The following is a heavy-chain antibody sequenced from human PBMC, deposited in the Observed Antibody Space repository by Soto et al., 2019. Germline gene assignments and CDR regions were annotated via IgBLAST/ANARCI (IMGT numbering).Heavy chain of an antibody. V-gene: IGHV4-31*03. CDR1: GGSITTNGHY. D-gene: IGHD6-19*01. Sequence: QVQLQESGPELVKPSQTLSLTCSVSGGSITTNGHYWTWIRQHPGQGLEWIAYIYYTGNSYLNPSLMSRLSISVDTSNNQFSLELRSVTAADTAVYYCAREQWGFDSWGQGTLVTVSS. CDR2: IYYTGNS. J-gene: IGHJ4*02. CDR3: AREQWGFDS.